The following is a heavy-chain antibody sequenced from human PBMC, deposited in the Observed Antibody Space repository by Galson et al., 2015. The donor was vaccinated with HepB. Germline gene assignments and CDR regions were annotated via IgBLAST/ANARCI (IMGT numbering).Heavy chain of an antibody. Sequence: SLRLSCAASGFTFTTYSMNWVRQAPGKGLEWVSYISGSGSTIYYADSVKGRFTNSRDNAKNSLYLQMNSLRDEDTAVYYCARGEWHFDSSGYYGYWGQGALVTVSS. V-gene: IGHV3-48*02. D-gene: IGHD3-22*01. J-gene: IGHJ4*02. CDR1: GFTFTTYS. CDR3: ARGEWHFDSSGYYGY. CDR2: ISGSGSTI.